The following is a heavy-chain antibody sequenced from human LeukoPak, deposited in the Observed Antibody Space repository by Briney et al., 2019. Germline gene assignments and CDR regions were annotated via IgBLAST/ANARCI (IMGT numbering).Heavy chain of an antibody. Sequence: SVKVSCKASGGTFSSYAISWVRQAPGQGLEWMGGIIPIFGTANYAQKFQGGVTITTDESTSTAYMELSSLRSEDTAVYYCATILPHCSGGSCPWPFDYWGQGTLVTVSS. D-gene: IGHD2-15*01. CDR2: IIPIFGTA. CDR1: GGTFSSYA. V-gene: IGHV1-69*05. J-gene: IGHJ4*02. CDR3: ATILPHCSGGSCPWPFDY.